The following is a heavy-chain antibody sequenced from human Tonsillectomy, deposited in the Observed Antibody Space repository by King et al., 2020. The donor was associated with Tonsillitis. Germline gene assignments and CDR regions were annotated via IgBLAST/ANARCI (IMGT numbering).Heavy chain of an antibody. J-gene: IGHJ2*01. CDR2: VHHIWDT. V-gene: IGHV4-39*01. Sequence: LQLQESGPGLVKPSETLSLTCTVSGASISSGPYYWAWIRQSPGKGVEWIGSVHHIWDTYYNPSLKSRATISVDTSKNHFSLKLSSVTAADTALYYCARHCSGDGCYSYFELWGRGTLVTVSS. D-gene: IGHD2-15*01. CDR1: GASISSGPYY. CDR3: ARHCSGDGCYSYFEL.